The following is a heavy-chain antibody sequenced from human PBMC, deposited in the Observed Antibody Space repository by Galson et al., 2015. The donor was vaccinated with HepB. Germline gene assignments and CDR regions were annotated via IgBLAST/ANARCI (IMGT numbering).Heavy chain of an antibody. J-gene: IGHJ6*02. CDR1: GYTFTSYG. D-gene: IGHD2-2*01. CDR2: ISAYNGNT. CDR3: ARERYCSSTSCYSYYYYGMDV. Sequence: SVKVSCKASGYTFTSYGISWVRQAPGQGLEWMGWISAYNGNTNYAQKLQGRVTMTTDTSTSTAYMELRSLRSDDTAVYYCARERYCSSTSCYSYYYYGMDVWGQGTTVTVSS. V-gene: IGHV1-18*01.